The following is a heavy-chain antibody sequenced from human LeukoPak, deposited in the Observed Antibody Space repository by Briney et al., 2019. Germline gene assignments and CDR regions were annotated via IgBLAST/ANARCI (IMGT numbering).Heavy chain of an antibody. CDR2: IIPIFGTA. Sequence: SVTVSCTASGGTFSSYAISWVRQAPGQGLEWMGGIIPIFGTANYAQKFQGRVTITADESTSTAYMELSSLRSEDTAVYYCARGGITGTTSYFDYWGQGTLVTVSS. V-gene: IGHV1-69*13. J-gene: IGHJ4*02. D-gene: IGHD1-7*01. CDR3: ARGGITGTTSYFDY. CDR1: GGTFSSYA.